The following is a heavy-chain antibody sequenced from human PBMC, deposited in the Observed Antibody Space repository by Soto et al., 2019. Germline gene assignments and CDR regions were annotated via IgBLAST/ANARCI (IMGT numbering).Heavy chain of an antibody. J-gene: IGHJ4*02. D-gene: IGHD6-13*01. Sequence: QLQLQESGPGLVKPSETLSLTCTVSGGSISSSDYYWGWIRQPPGRELEWIGNIYYTGSTYYSPSLKSRVTIFVDMSKNQVSLTLRSVTAADTAVYYCARRAAAGHFDFWGQGTLVTVSS. CDR2: IYYTGST. V-gene: IGHV4-39*01. CDR1: GGSISSSDYY. CDR3: ARRAAAGHFDF.